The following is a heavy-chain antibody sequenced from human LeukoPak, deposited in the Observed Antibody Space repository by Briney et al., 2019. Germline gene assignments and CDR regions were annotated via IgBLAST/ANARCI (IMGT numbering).Heavy chain of an antibody. V-gene: IGHV1-69*01. CDR1: GGGFTFTSHG. J-gene: IGHJ3*02. CDR2: IIPIYGSP. D-gene: IGHD3-22*01. CDR3: AGFFYDNSGDAFDI. Sequence: SVKVSCKVSGGGFTFTSHGISWVRQAPGQGLEWMGGIIPIYGSPTYAQKFQGRITITSDESTRTVYMDLSSLRPEDSAVHYCAGFFYDNSGDAFDIWGQGTMVTVSS.